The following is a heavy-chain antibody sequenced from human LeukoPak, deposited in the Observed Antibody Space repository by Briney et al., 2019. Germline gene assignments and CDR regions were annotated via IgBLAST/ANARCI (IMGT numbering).Heavy chain of an antibody. J-gene: IGHJ4*02. D-gene: IGHD3/OR15-3a*01. CDR2: IYYSGNT. CDR3: ARQTGSGLFILP. V-gene: IGHV4-39*01. Sequence: SETLSLTCTVSGGSISSSSYYWGWIRQPPGKGLEWIGSIYYSGNTYYNASLKSQVSISIDTSKNQFSLRLTSVAAADTAVYYCARQTGSGLFILPGGQGTLVTVSS. CDR1: GGSISSSSYY.